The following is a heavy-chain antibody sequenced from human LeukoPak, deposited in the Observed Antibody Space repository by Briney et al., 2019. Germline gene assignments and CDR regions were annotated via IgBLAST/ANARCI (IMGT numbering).Heavy chain of an antibody. CDR3: ARSTIVVVPAAMDY. Sequence: GGSLRLSCAASGFTFSDYYMSWIRQAPGKGLEWVSYISSSGSTICYADSVKGRFTISRDNAKNSLYLQMNSLRAEDTAVYHCARSTIVVVPAAMDYWGQGTLVTVSS. J-gene: IGHJ4*02. CDR2: ISSSGSTI. D-gene: IGHD2-2*01. V-gene: IGHV3-11*01. CDR1: GFTFSDYY.